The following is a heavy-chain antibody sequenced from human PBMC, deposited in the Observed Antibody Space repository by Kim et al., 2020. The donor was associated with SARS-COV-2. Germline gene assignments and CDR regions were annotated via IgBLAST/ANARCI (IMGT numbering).Heavy chain of an antibody. CDR2: ISWNSGSI. CDR1: GFTFGDYA. CDR3: AKDGAFRSGRTEYFQH. J-gene: IGHJ1*01. V-gene: IGHV3-9*01. Sequence: SLRLSCVASGFTFGDYAMHWVRQAPGKGPEWVAGISWNSGSIGYVGSVRGRFTISRDNAKNSLYLQMNSLRDEDTALYYCAKDGAFRSGRTEYFQHWGQGTLVSVSS.